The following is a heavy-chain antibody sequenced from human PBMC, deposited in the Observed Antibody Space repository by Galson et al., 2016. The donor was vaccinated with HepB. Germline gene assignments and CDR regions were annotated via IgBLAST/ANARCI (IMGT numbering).Heavy chain of an antibody. Sequence: GYTFTDYYIHWVRQAPGQGLEWVAWINPNTGGTNYAQKFQGRVTMTRDTSIKTVYMDLRRLRFDDSAVYFCARDRGMPVAAWAPDDYWGQGTLVTVSS. CDR2: INPNTGGT. J-gene: IGHJ4*02. D-gene: IGHD6-19*01. CDR3: ARDRGMPVAAWAPDDY. V-gene: IGHV1-2*02. CDR1: GYTFTDYY.